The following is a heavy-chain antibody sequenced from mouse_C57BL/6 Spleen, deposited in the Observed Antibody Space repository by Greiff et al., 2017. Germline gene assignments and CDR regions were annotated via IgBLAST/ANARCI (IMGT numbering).Heavy chain of an antibody. Sequence: VQLQQPGAELVKPGASVKLSCKASGYTFTSYWMHWVKQRPGQGLEWIGMIHPNSGSTNYNEKFKSKATLTVDKSSSTAYMQLSSLTSEDSAVYYCARSYDGYYLYYFDYWGQGTTLTVSS. CDR3: ARSYDGYYLYYFDY. CDR1: GYTFTSYW. J-gene: IGHJ2*01. CDR2: IHPNSGST. V-gene: IGHV1-64*01. D-gene: IGHD2-3*01.